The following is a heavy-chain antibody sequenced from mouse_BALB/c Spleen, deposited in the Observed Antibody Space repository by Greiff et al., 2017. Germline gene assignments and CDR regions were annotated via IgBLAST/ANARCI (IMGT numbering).Heavy chain of an antibody. CDR1: GFTFSNYW. J-gene: IGHJ2*01. Sequence: EVMLVESGGGLVQPGGSMKLSCVASGFTFSNYWMNWVRQSPEKGLEWVAEIRLKSNNYATHYAESVKGRFTISRDDSKSSVYLQMNNLRAEDTGIYYCTSKLGYWGQGTTLTVSS. CDR2: IRLKSNNYAT. CDR3: TSKLGY. V-gene: IGHV6-6*02. D-gene: IGHD4-1*01.